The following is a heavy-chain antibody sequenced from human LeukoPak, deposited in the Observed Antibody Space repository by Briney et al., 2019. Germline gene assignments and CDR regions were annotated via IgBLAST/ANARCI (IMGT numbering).Heavy chain of an antibody. CDR1: GFTFDDYA. V-gene: IGHV3-43D*04. Sequence: GGSLRLSCAASGFTFDDYAMHWVRQAPGKGLEWVSLISWDGGSTYYADSVKGRFTTSRDNSKNSLYLQMNSLRAVDTALYYCAKDRLVKRDCSSTSCYNIDYWGQGTLVTVSS. D-gene: IGHD2-2*01. CDR2: ISWDGGST. J-gene: IGHJ4*02. CDR3: AKDRLVKRDCSSTSCYNIDY.